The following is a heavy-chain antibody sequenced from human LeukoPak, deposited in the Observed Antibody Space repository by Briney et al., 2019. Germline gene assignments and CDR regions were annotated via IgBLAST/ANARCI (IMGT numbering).Heavy chain of an antibody. J-gene: IGHJ6*03. CDR3: ARGIVATTLYYYYYYMDV. V-gene: IGHV1-18*01. Sequence: VASVKVSCKASGGTFSSYAISWVRQAPGQGLEWMGWISAYNGNTNYAQKLQGRVTMTTDTSTSTAYMELRSLRSDDTAVYYCARGIVATTLYYYYYYMDVWGKGTTVTVSS. D-gene: IGHD5-12*01. CDR1: GGTFSSYA. CDR2: ISAYNGNT.